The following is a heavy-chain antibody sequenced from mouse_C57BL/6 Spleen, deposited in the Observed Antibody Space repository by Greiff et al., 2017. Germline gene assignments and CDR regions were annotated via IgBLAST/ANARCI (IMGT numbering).Heavy chain of an antibody. Sequence: QVQLQQPGAELVKPGASVKLSCKASGYTFTSYWMHWVKQRPGQGLEWIGMIHPNSGSTNYNEKFKSKAKLTVDKSSSTAYMQLSSLTSEDSAVXYCARCTTVVATDFDKWGQCNTLPGSS. CDR1: GYTFTSYW. V-gene: IGHV1-64*01. CDR2: IHPNSGST. CDR3: ARCTTVVATDFDK. D-gene: IGHD1-1*01. J-gene: IGHJ2*01.